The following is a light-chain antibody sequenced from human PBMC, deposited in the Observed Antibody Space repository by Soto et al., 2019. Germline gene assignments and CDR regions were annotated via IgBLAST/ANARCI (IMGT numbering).Light chain of an antibody. CDR2: EVS. V-gene: IGLV2-23*02. Sequence: QSALTQPASVSGSPGQSITISCTGTSSDVGSYSLVSWYQQHPGKAPKLIIFEVSKRPSGVSDRFSGSKSGNTASLTISGLQAEDDADFYCCSYATSSYVFGTGTKLTVL. CDR1: SSDVGSYSL. J-gene: IGLJ1*01. CDR3: CSYATSSYV.